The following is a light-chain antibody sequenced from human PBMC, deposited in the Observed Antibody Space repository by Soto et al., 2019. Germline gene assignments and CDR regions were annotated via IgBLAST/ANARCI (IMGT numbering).Light chain of an antibody. Sequence: DIQMTQSPSTLSASVGDRVTITCRASQDINRWLAWYQQKPGKAPKILIYNADTLESGVPSRFSGSGYGTEFILTISSLQPDDFATYYCQQFSPYWAFGQGTKVDIK. J-gene: IGKJ1*01. V-gene: IGKV1-5*01. CDR3: QQFSPYWA. CDR2: NAD. CDR1: QDINRW.